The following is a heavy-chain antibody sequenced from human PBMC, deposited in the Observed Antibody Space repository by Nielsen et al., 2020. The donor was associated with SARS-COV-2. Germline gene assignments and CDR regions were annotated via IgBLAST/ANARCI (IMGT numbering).Heavy chain of an antibody. Sequence: ASVKVSCKASGYTFTSYDINWVRQATGQGLEWMGWMNPNSGNTGYAQKFQGRVTMTRNTSISTAYMELSSLRSEDTAVYYCARGLPDYCSGGSCYYEYYFDYWGQGTLVTVSS. D-gene: IGHD2-15*01. V-gene: IGHV1-8*01. J-gene: IGHJ4*02. CDR2: MNPNSGNT. CDR1: GYTFTSYD. CDR3: ARGLPDYCSGGSCYYEYYFDY.